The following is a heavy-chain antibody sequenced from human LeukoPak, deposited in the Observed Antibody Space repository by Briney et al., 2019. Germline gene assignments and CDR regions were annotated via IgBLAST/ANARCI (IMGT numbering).Heavy chain of an antibody. Sequence: GGSLRLSCAASGFTFKLYWMHWVRQVPGKRPVWVSRINDDGSDTIYADSVRGRFTISRDDAKNTVYLQMNNLRAEDTAVYYCVRGGPSTWSWGQGTLVTVSS. CDR1: GFTFKLYW. V-gene: IGHV3-74*01. J-gene: IGHJ5*02. CDR3: VRGGPSTWS. D-gene: IGHD2-15*01. CDR2: INDDGSDT.